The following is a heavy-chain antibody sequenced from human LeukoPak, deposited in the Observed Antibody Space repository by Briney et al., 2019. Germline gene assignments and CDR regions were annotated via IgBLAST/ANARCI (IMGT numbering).Heavy chain of an antibody. V-gene: IGHV4-59*01. Sequence: PSETLSLTCTVSGGSISTSYWNWVRQPPGKGLEWIGYILYSGSTNYNPSLESRVTISVDTSKNQFSLKLTSVTAADTAVYYCVGTRSSTWHLLDYWGQGTLVTVSS. J-gene: IGHJ4*02. CDR3: VGTRSSTWHLLDY. CDR2: ILYSGST. CDR1: GGSISTSY. D-gene: IGHD6-13*01.